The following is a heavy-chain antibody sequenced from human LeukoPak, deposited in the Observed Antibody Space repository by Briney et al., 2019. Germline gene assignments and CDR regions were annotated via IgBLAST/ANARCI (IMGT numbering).Heavy chain of an antibody. CDR3: AKSPHYYDSSGLEGY. V-gene: IGHV3-23*01. D-gene: IGHD3-22*01. J-gene: IGHJ4*02. CDR1: GFTFSDYG. Sequence: PGGSLRLSCAASGFTFSDYGMHWVRQAPGKGLEWVSAISGSGGSTYYADSVKGRFTISRDNSKNTLYLQMNSLRAEDTAVYYCAKSPHYYDSSGLEGYWGQGTLVTVSS. CDR2: ISGSGGST.